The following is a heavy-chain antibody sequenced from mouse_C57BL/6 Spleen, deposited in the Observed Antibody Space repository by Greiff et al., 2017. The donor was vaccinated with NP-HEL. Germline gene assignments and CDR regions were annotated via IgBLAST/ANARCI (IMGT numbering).Heavy chain of an antibody. CDR1: GYAFSSSW. J-gene: IGHJ4*01. Sequence: QVQLKESGPELVKPGASVKISCKASGYAFSSSWMHWVKQRPGQGLEWIGRIYPGDGDTKYNGKFKGKATLTADKASSTAYMQLSSLTSEDSAVYFGARRGYYGVMDYWGQGTSVTVSS. V-gene: IGHV1-82*01. CDR2: IYPGDGDT. CDR3: ARRGYYGVMDY. D-gene: IGHD1-1*01.